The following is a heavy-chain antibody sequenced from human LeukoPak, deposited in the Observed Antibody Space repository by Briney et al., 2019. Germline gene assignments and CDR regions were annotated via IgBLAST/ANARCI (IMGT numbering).Heavy chain of an antibody. CDR2: MNPNSGNT. Sequence: ASVKVSCKASGGTFSSYAISWVRQATGQGLEWMGWMNPNSGNTGYAQKFQGRVTITRNTSISTAYMELSSLKSEDTAVYYCARGGLEHPDYWGQGTLVTVSS. CDR3: ARGGLEHPDY. CDR1: GGTFSSYA. J-gene: IGHJ4*02. V-gene: IGHV1-8*03. D-gene: IGHD1/OR15-1a*01.